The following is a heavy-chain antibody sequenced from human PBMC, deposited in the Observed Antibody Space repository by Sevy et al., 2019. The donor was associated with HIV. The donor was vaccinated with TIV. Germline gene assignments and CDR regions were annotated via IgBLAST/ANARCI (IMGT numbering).Heavy chain of an antibody. CDR2: ISWNSGSI. CDR1: GFTFDDYG. J-gene: IGHJ3*01. Sequence: GGSLRLSCAASGFTFDDYGINWVRQAPGKGLEWVSGISWNSGSIGYADSVKGRFTISRENAKNSLYLQMNSLRPDDTGLYYCAKDVGQWLGKDAFDVWGRGTMVTVSS. CDR3: AKDVGQWLGKDAFDV. D-gene: IGHD6-19*01. V-gene: IGHV3-9*01.